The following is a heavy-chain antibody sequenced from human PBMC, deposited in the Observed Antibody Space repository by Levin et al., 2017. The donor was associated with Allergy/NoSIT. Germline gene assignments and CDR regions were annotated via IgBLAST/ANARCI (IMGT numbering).Heavy chain of an antibody. CDR1: GFTFSSYE. CDR2: INSRGSTK. J-gene: IGHJ4*02. D-gene: IGHD6-19*01. V-gene: IGHV3-48*03. CDR3: ARDSEWLPDY. Sequence: GESLKISCAASGFTFSSYEMNWVRQAPGKGLEWVSYINSRGSTKHYADSVKGRFTISRDNAKNSLYLQMNSLRAEDTAVYYCARDSEWLPDYWGQGTLVTVSS.